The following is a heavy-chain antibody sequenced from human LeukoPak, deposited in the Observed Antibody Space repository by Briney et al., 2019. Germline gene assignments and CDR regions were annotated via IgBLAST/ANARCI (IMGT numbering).Heavy chain of an antibody. D-gene: IGHD3-3*01. CDR3: ATSGIGHYYFDF. J-gene: IGHJ4*02. CDR2: VPNGGGDT. CDR1: GFTFSNYW. V-gene: IGHV3-74*01. Sequence: QPGGSLRLSCAASGFTFSNYWMHWFRQVPGKGLVWVSRVPNGGGDTGYADSVKGRFTISRDDARNTLFLQVNSLRAEDTAVYFCATSGIGHYYFDFWGQGALVTVSS.